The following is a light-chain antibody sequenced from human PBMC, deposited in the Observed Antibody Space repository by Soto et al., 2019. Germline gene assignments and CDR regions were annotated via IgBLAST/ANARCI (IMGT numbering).Light chain of an antibody. J-gene: IGKJ3*01. CDR1: QGIRNF. Sequence: DIQMTQSPTSLSASVGDRVTITCRASQGIRNFVAWYQQKPGKAPKLLIYAASTLQSGVPSRFSGSGSGTAFTLTITSLQPEDVATYSCPKYSSVPVFGPGTKVEIK. V-gene: IGKV1-27*01. CDR2: AAS. CDR3: PKYSSVPV.